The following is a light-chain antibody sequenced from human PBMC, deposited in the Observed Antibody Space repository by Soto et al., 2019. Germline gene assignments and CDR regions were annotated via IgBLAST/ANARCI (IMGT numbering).Light chain of an antibody. CDR2: DAY. Sequence: EIVLTQSPATLSLSPGERATLSCRASQSVSNYLAWYQQKPGQAPRLLIYDAYNRATGIPARFSGSASGTDFILTISSLEQEDVVVYYCQQYNNRPPITFGQGTRLEIK. V-gene: IGKV3-11*01. J-gene: IGKJ5*01. CDR3: QQYNNRPPIT. CDR1: QSVSNY.